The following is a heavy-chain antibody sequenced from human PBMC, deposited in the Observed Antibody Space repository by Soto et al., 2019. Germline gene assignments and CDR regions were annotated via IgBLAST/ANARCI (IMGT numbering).Heavy chain of an antibody. J-gene: IGHJ4*02. CDR2: ISYDGSNK. CDR3: ARRGGAYSPFDY. V-gene: IGHV3-30-3*01. CDR1: GFTFNNYA. D-gene: IGHD2-15*01. Sequence: QVQLVESGGGLVQPGRSLRLSCVASGFTFNNYAMHWVRQAPGKGLEWVAVISYDGSNKYYADSVKGRFSISRDNSKNTLYLQLNSLRAEETTVFTCARRGGAYSPFDYWGQGTLVTVSS.